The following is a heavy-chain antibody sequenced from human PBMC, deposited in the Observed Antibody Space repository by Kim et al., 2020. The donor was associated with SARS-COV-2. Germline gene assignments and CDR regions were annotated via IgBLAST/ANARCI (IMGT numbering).Heavy chain of an antibody. V-gene: IGHV3-74*01. CDR3: TRAYGMDV. J-gene: IGHJ6*02. Sequence: ESVKGRYTTSRDNAKNRLYMQMNSLRAEDTDVYYCTRAYGMDVWGQGTTVTVSS.